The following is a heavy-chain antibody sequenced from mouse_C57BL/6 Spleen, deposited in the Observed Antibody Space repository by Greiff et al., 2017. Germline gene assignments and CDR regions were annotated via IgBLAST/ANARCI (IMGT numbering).Heavy chain of an antibody. CDR1: GFTFSDYG. CDR3: ARPGNYAMDY. Sequence: EVKLMESGGGLVKPGGSLKLSCAASGFTFSDYGMHWVRQAPEKGLEWVAYISSGRSTIYYADTVKGRFPISRDNAKNTLFLQMTSLRSEDTAMYYCARPGNYAMDYWGQGTSVTVSS. J-gene: IGHJ4*01. CDR2: ISSGRSTI. V-gene: IGHV5-17*01.